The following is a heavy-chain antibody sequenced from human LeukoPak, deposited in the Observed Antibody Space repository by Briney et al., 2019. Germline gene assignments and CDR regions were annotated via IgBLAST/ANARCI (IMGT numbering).Heavy chain of an antibody. CDR2: VYYSGTT. Sequence: PSETLSLACSVSGGSISGYYWSWIRQPPGKALEWIGWVYYSGTTKYNPSLKSRVTISVDTSKNQFSLKLSSVTAADTAVYYCARGVYIAAAQYGYWGQGTLVTVSS. V-gene: IGHV4-59*01. CDR1: GGSISGYY. D-gene: IGHD6-13*01. J-gene: IGHJ4*02. CDR3: ARGVYIAAAQYGY.